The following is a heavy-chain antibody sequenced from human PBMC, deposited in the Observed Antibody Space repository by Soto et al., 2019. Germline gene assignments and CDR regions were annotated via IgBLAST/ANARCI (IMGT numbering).Heavy chain of an antibody. CDR1: GGTFSSYT. V-gene: IGHV1-69*02. J-gene: IGHJ6*02. CDR2: IIPILGIA. CDR3: ERAACRGGSCYSGGMDV. D-gene: IGHD2-15*01. Sequence: QVQLVQSGAEVKKPGSSVKVSCKASGGTFSSYTISWVRQAPGQGLEWMGRIIPILGIANYAQKFQGRVTITADKSTSRAHMEPGSLRSEETAVYYCERAACRGGSCYSGGMDVWGQRTTVTVSS.